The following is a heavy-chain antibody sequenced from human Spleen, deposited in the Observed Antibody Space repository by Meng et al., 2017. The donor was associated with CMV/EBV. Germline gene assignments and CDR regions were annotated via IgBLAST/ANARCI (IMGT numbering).Heavy chain of an antibody. V-gene: IGHV1-8*03. CDR1: GYTFTTYD. D-gene: IGHD2/OR15-2a*01. Sequence: VSCKASGYTFTTYDVNWVRQAPGQGLEWIGWINPNIGNTDYAQKFRGRLTITMDTSINTAYLQLTSLSSEDTAVYYCARGSFPQDDHWGQGTLVTVSS. CDR3: ARGSFPQDDH. J-gene: IGHJ4*02. CDR2: INPNIGNT.